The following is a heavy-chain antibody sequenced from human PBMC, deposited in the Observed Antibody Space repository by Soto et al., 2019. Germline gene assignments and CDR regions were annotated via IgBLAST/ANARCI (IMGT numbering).Heavy chain of an antibody. CDR3: ARGPLYYYESSGYYPTNYGMDV. D-gene: IGHD3-22*01. V-gene: IGHV1-18*01. Sequence: QVQLVQSGAEVKKPGASVKVSCKASGYTFTSYGISWVRQAPGQGLEWRGWISAYNGNTNYAQKLQGRVTMTTDTSTSTAYMELRSLRSDDTAVYYCARGPLYYYESSGYYPTNYGMDVWGQGTTVTVSS. CDR1: GYTFTSYG. CDR2: ISAYNGNT. J-gene: IGHJ6*02.